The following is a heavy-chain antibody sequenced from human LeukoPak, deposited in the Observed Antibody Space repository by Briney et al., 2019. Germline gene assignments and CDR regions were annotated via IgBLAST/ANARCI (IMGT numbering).Heavy chain of an antibody. D-gene: IGHD2-2*02. Sequence: PGGSLRLSCAASGFTFSNYWMYWVRHAPGKGLVWVSRSNSAGSITNYADSVKGRFTISRDNAKNTLYLQMNSLRAEDTAVYYCGRGLYGPSDYWGQGTLVTVSS. V-gene: IGHV3-74*01. CDR1: GFTFSNYW. CDR3: GRGLYGPSDY. J-gene: IGHJ4*02. CDR2: SNSAGSIT.